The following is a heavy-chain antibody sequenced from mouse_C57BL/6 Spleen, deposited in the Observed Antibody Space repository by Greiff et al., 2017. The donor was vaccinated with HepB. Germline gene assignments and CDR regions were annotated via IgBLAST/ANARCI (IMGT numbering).Heavy chain of an antibody. CDR2: FYPGSGSI. CDR3: ARHEGPYYYGSPYAMDY. CDR1: GYTFTEYT. D-gene: IGHD1-1*01. Sequence: QVQLQQSGAELVKPGASVKLSCKASGYTFTEYTIHWVKQRSGQGLEWIGWFYPGSGSIKYNEKFKDKATLTADKSSSTVYMELSRLTSEDSAVYFCARHEGPYYYGSPYAMDYWGQGTSVTVSS. V-gene: IGHV1-62-2*01. J-gene: IGHJ4*01.